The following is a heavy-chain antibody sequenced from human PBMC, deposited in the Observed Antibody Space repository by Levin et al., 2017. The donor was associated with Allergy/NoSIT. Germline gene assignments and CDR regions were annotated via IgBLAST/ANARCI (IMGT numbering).Heavy chain of an antibody. V-gene: IGHV3-23*01. D-gene: IGHD6-6*01. CDR2: ITGNGGNT. J-gene: IGHJ4*02. Sequence: PGGSLRLSCAASGFTFNNFAMSWVRQSPGKGLEWVSTITGNGGNTYYADSLKGRFTISRDNSKNTLFLQMDSLRAEDSAVYYCARAEGVYTSSSRTVHYWGQGTLVTVSS. CDR3: ARAEGVYTSSSRTVHY. CDR1: GFTFNNFA.